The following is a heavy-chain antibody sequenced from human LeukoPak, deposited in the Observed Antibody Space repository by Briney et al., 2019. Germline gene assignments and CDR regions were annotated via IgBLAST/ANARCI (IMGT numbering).Heavy chain of an antibody. D-gene: IGHD1/OR15-1a*01. Sequence: GGSLRLSCAASGFTFSSYAMGWVRQAPGKGLEWVSVVTGTGSSTNYADSVRGRFTISRDNSKNTLYLQMNSLRAEDTATYYCAKGGTADLAYIDYWGQGALVTVSS. V-gene: IGHV3-23*01. CDR1: GFTFSSYA. J-gene: IGHJ4*02. CDR2: VTGTGSST. CDR3: AKGGTADLAYIDY.